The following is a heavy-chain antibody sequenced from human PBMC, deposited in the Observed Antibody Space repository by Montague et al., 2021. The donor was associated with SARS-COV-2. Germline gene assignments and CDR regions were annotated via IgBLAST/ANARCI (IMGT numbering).Heavy chain of an antibody. V-gene: IGHV4-59*01. CDR1: GGSISSYY. CDR2: IYYSGST. D-gene: IGHD3-22*01. Sequence: SETLSLTCTVSGGSISSYYWSWIWMPPGKGLERIGFIYYSGSTNYNSTPKRRVTISVDTSKNQFSLKVRLVTAAATAAYYCASGDYYDSTGYYDYWGQGTLVTVSS. J-gene: IGHJ4*02. CDR3: ASGDYYDSTGYYDY.